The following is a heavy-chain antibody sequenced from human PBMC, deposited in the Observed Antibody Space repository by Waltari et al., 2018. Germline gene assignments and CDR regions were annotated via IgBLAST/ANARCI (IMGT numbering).Heavy chain of an antibody. Sequence: QVLLLQGGARLLKPSETLSLTCDLSGGSFINYRWNLIRQSPPKGLEWIGQIGYDGNTVYNPSLRGRVVIWMDTSKNQFSMTLTSVTAADTAVYYCARAPITVVPGTQKGGMDVWGHGTTVSVSS. J-gene: IGHJ6*02. D-gene: IGHD3-3*01. CDR1: GGSFINYR. V-gene: IGHV4-34*01. CDR3: ARAPITVVPGTQKGGMDV. CDR2: IGYDGNT.